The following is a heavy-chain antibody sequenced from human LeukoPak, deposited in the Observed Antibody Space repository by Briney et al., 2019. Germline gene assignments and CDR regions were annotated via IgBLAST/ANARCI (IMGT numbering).Heavy chain of an antibody. CDR1: GYTFTGYY. D-gene: IGHD7-27*01. V-gene: IGHV1-2*04. J-gene: IGHJ4*02. CDR3: ARAPRSTGDFFDY. CDR2: INPNSGGT. Sequence: GASVKVSCKASGYTFTGYYMHWVRQAPGQGLEWMGWINPNSGGTNYAQKFQGWVTITRDTSISTAYMELSRLRSDDTAVYYCARAPRSTGDFFDYWGQGTLVTVSS.